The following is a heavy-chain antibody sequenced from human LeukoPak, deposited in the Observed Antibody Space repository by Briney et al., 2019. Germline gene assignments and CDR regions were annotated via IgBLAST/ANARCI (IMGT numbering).Heavy chain of an antibody. CDR3: ATCLASTMVWGVPPWFDP. CDR1: GYTLTELS. CDR2: FDPEDGET. V-gene: IGHV1-24*01. J-gene: IGHJ5*02. D-gene: IGHD3-10*01. Sequence: ASVKVSCKVSGYTLTELSMHWVRQAPGKGLEWMGGFDPEDGETIYAQKFQGRVTMTEDTSTDTAYMELSSLRSEDTAVYYCATCLASTMVWGVPPWFDPWGQGTLVTVSS.